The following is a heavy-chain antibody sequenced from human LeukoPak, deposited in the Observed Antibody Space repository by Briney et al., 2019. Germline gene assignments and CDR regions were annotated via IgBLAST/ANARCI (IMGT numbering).Heavy chain of an antibody. Sequence: GGSLRLSCAASGFTFSHYWMTWVRQAPGKGLEWVAQIDQDGSEEYYMDSVKARFTISRDNAKNSVFLQMNSLRAEDTAVYYCVRDGGVSGYDLLDYWGQGTLVTVSS. CDR1: GFTFSHYW. CDR2: IDQDGSEE. D-gene: IGHD5-12*01. CDR3: VRDGGVSGYDLLDY. V-gene: IGHV3-7*01. J-gene: IGHJ4*02.